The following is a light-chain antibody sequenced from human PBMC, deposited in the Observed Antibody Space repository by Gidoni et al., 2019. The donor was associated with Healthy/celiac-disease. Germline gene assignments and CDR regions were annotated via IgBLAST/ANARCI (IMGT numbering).Light chain of an antibody. CDR2: GAS. V-gene: IGKV3-20*01. Sequence: EIVLTQSPGTLSLSPGERATLSCRASQSVSSSYLAWYQQKPGPAPRLLIYGASRRATGIPDRFSGSGSGTAFTLTISRLEPEAFAVYYCQQYGSSPSFGPGTKVDIK. CDR3: QQYGSSPS. J-gene: IGKJ3*01. CDR1: QSVSSSY.